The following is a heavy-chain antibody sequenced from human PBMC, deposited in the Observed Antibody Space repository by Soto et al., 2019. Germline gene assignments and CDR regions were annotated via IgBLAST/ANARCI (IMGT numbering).Heavy chain of an antibody. CDR1: GFTFSGFY. CDR2: IKPNTDDT. J-gene: IGHJ6*02. CDR3: ARSPYSLEGDGQHYYYGMDL. Sequence: ASVKVSCKPSGFTFSGFYLHWVRQAPGQGLEWMGWIKPNTDDTGYAQKFQGRVTLTWDTSSSAGYLDLSRLGSDDTAVYYCARSPYSLEGDGQHYYYGMDLWGLGTTVTVSS. V-gene: IGHV1-2*02. D-gene: IGHD2-15*01.